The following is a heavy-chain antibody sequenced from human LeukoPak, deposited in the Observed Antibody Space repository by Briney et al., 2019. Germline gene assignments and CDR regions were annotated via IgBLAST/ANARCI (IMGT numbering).Heavy chain of an antibody. V-gene: IGHV4-34*01. J-gene: IGHJ4*02. CDR1: GGSFSGYY. Sequence: PSETLSLTCAVYGGSFSGYYWSWICQPPGKGLEWIGEINHSGSTNYNPSLKSRVTISVDTSKNQFSLKLSSVTAADTAVYYCARDGLGYCTNGVCYTAYYFDYWGQGTLVTV. D-gene: IGHD2-8*01. CDR3: ARDGLGYCTNGVCYTAYYFDY. CDR2: INHSGST.